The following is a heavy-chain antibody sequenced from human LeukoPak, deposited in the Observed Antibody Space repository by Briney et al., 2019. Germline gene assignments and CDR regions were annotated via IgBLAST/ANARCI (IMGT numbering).Heavy chain of an antibody. CDR2: IKSKTDGGTT. D-gene: IGHD5-12*01. Sequence: GGSLRLSCAASGFTFSSYGMHWVRQAPGKGLEWVGRIKSKTDGGTTDYAAPVKGRFTISRDDSKNTLYLQMNSLKTEDTAVYYCTTGKFSGYDGPHWGQGTLVTVSS. CDR3: TTGKFSGYDGPH. CDR1: GFTFSSYG. V-gene: IGHV3-15*01. J-gene: IGHJ4*02.